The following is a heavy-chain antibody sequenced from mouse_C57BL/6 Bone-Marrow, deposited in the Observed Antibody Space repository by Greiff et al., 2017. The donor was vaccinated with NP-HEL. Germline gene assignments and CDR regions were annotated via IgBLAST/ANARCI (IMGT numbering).Heavy chain of an antibody. J-gene: IGHJ2*01. D-gene: IGHD1-1*01. CDR1: GYTFTSYG. CDR2: IYPRSGNT. Sequence: VKVVESGAELARPGASVKLSCKASGYTFTSYGISWVKQRTGQGLEWIGEIYPRSGNTYYNEKFKGKATLTADKSSSTAYMELRSLTSEDSAVYFCANPLYYYGSSFSWGQGTTLTVSS. CDR3: ANPLYYYGSSFS. V-gene: IGHV1-81*01.